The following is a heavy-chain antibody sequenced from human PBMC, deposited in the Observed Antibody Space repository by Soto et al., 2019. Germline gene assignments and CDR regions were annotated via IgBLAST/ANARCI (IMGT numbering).Heavy chain of an antibody. CDR3: ARVPVSMVRGYGMDV. CDR1: GFTFNDYY. J-gene: IGHJ6*02. D-gene: IGHD3-10*01. CDR2: ISGSGPYT. Sequence: QVQLVESGGGLVKPGGSLRLSCAASGFTFNDYYMSWVRQAPGKGLEWVSYISGSGPYTKYADSVKGRFTISRDNAKNSLSSRRVEDTAVYYCARVPVSMVRGYGMDVWGQGTTVTVSS. V-gene: IGHV3-11*06.